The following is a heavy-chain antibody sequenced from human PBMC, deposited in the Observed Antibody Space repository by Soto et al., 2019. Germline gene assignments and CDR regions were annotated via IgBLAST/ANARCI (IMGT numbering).Heavy chain of an antibody. CDR2: IYYSGST. V-gene: IGHV4-31*03. J-gene: IGHJ5*02. Sequence: QVQLQESGPGLVKPSQTLSLTCTVSGGSISSGGYYWSWIRQHPGKGLEWIGYIYYSGSTYYNPSPKSRLTISVDTSKNQFSLKLSSVTAAATAVYYCARYRDPYYGSGRWFDPWGQGTLVTVSS. D-gene: IGHD3-10*01. CDR1: GGSISSGGYY. CDR3: ARYRDPYYGSGRWFDP.